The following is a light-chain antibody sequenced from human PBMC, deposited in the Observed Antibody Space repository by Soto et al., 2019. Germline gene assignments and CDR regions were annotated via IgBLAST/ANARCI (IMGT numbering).Light chain of an antibody. Sequence: EIVLTQSPATLSLSPGERATLSCRASQSVSSYLAWYQQKPGQAPRLLIYDASNRATGIPARFSGSGSGTDLTLTISRLEPEDFAVYYCQQRSNWPGTFGQGTKVEIK. CDR1: QSVSSY. CDR2: DAS. J-gene: IGKJ1*01. V-gene: IGKV3-11*01. CDR3: QQRSNWPGT.